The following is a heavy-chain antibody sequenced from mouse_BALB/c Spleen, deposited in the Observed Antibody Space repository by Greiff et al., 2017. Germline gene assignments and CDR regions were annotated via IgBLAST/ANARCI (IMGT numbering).Heavy chain of an antibody. CDR2: INPGSGGT. J-gene: IGHJ2*01. CDR3: ARYTTAMIDY. V-gene: IGHV1-54*01. D-gene: IGHD1-2*01. Sequence: VQLQQPGAELVRPGTSVKVSCKASGYAFTNYLIEWVKQRPGQGLEWIGVINPGSGGTNYNEKFKGKATLTADKSSSTAYMQLSSLTSDDSAVYFCARYTTAMIDYWGQGTTLTVSS. CDR1: GYAFTNYL.